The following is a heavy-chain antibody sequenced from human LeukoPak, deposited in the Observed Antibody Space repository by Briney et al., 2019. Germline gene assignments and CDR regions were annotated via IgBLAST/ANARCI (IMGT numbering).Heavy chain of an antibody. Sequence: GESLKISCKGSGYSFTSYWIGWVRQMPGKGLEWMGIIYPGDSDTRYSPSFQGQVTISADKSISTAYLQWSSLKASDTAMYYCARHFKPYCSGGSCYGHAFDIWGQGTMVTVSS. J-gene: IGHJ3*02. V-gene: IGHV5-51*01. CDR3: ARHFKPYCSGGSCYGHAFDI. D-gene: IGHD2-15*01. CDR1: GYSFTSYW. CDR2: IYPGDSDT.